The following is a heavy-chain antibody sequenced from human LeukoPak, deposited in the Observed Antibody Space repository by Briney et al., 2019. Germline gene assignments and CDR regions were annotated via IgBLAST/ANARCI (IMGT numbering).Heavy chain of an antibody. Sequence: GGSLRLSCAASGFSFRNSWMSWVRQAPGKGLEWVSAISGSGGSTYYADSVKGRFTISRDNSKNTLYLQMNSLRAEDTAVYYCAKGTIGTYYYYGMDVWGQGTTVTVSS. V-gene: IGHV3-23*01. J-gene: IGHJ6*02. D-gene: IGHD3-10*01. CDR3: AKGTIGTYYYYGMDV. CDR2: ISGSGGST. CDR1: GFSFRNSW.